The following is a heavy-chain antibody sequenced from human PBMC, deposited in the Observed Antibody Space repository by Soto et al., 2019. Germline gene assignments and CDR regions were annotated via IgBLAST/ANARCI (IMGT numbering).Heavy chain of an antibody. Sequence: EVQLVESGGGLVQPGRSLRLSCAASGFTFDDYAMHWVRQAPGKGLEWVSRISWNSGSIGYADPVKGRFTISRDNAKNSLYLQMNSLRAEDTALYYCAKDMVAGTGDYYYGMDVWGQGTTVTVSS. CDR3: AKDMVAGTGDYYYGMDV. J-gene: IGHJ6*02. D-gene: IGHD6-19*01. CDR2: ISWNSGSI. V-gene: IGHV3-9*01. CDR1: GFTFDDYA.